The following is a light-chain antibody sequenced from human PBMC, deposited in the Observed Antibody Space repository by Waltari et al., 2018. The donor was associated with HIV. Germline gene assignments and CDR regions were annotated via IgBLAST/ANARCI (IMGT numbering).Light chain of an antibody. CDR2: WAS. CDR1: LSVLFSSNNKNY. V-gene: IGKV4-1*01. CDR3: QQYYSTPWM. Sequence: DLVITQSPDSLAVPLGATATINCNSSLSVLFSSNNKNYLALYQHKPGRPPKLLIQWASSRESGVPDRFSGSGSGTDFTLTISSLQAEDVAVYYCQQYYSTPWMFGQGTKVEIK. J-gene: IGKJ1*01.